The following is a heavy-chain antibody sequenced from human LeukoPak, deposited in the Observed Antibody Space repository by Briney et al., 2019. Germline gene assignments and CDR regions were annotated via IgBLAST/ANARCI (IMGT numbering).Heavy chain of an antibody. Sequence: SETLSLTCTVSGGSISTYYWSWIRQPPGKGMEWIGFIYYTGSTNYNPSLKSRVTISLDTSKNQFSLRLTSVTAADTAVYYCARGADGRRYFDLWGRDTLLTVSS. V-gene: IGHV4-59*01. CDR1: GGSISTYY. J-gene: IGHJ2*01. CDR3: ARGADGRRYFDL. CDR2: IYYTGST. D-gene: IGHD5-24*01.